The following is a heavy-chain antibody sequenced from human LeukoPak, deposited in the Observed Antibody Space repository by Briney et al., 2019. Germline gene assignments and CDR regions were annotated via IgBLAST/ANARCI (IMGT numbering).Heavy chain of an antibody. CDR2: ISSSSSYI. CDR3: AKRSGSGSFQMDV. J-gene: IGHJ6*04. V-gene: IGHV3-21*04. Sequence: GGSLRLSCAASGFTFSSYSMNWVRQAPGKGLEWVSSISSSSSYIYYADSVKGRFTISRDNSKNTLYLQMNSLRAEDTAVYYCAKRSGSGSFQMDVWGKGTTVTISS. CDR1: GFTFSSYS. D-gene: IGHD3-10*01.